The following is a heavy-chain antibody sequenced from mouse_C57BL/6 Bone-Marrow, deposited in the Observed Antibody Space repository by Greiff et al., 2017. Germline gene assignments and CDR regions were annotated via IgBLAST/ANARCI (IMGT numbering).Heavy chain of an antibody. V-gene: IGHV5-4*01. J-gene: IGHJ4*01. Sequence: DVMLVESGGGLVKPGGSLKLSCAASGFTFSSYAMSWVRQTPEKRLEWVATISDGGSYTYYPDNVKGRFTISRDNAKNNLYLQMSHLKSEDTAMYYCARDRGIRYLYAMDDWGQGTSGSVSS. D-gene: IGHD2-14*01. CDR1: GFTFSSYA. CDR3: ARDRGIRYLYAMDD. CDR2: ISDGGSYT.